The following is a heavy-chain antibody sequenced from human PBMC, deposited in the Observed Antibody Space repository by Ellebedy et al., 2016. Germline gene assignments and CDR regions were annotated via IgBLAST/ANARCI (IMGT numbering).Heavy chain of an antibody. CDR1: GFTFSSYG. Sequence: GESLKISCAASGFTFSSYGMHWVRQAPGKGLEWVAVISYGGSNKYYADSVKGRFTISRDNSKNTLYLQMNSLRAEDTAVYYCARDKGDYYGLDYWGQGTLVTVSS. V-gene: IGHV3-33*05. D-gene: IGHD3-10*01. J-gene: IGHJ4*02. CDR3: ARDKGDYYGLDY. CDR2: ISYGGSNK.